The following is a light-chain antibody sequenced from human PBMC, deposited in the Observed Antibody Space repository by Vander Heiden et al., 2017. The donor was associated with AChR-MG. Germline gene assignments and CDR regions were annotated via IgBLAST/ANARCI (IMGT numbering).Light chain of an antibody. CDR3: HQSYSTPT. CDR2: SAS. CDR1: QSISTF. J-gene: IGKJ1*01. Sequence: DIQMTQSPSSLSASVGDRVTITCRASQSISTFLHWYQRKPGKAPKLLIYSASNLESGVPSRFTGSGSGTDFTLTITSLQPEDFATYYCHQSYSTPTFGQGTKVETK. V-gene: IGKV1-39*01.